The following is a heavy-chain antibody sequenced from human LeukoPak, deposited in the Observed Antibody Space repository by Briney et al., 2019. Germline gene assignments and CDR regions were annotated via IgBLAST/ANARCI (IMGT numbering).Heavy chain of an antibody. Sequence: GGSLTLSCTASGLTFSNYWTTWARQATGEGLEWVATINKDGSEKHYVDSVRGRFTISRDNAKNSVFLQMNSLRVEDTAVYYCTNTLATSGYWGQGTLVTVSS. CDR1: GLTFSNYW. CDR3: TNTLATSGY. V-gene: IGHV3-7*01. D-gene: IGHD1-1*01. CDR2: INKDGSEK. J-gene: IGHJ4*02.